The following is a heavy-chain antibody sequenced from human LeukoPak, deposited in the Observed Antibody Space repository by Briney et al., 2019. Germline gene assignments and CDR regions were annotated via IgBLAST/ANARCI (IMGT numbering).Heavy chain of an antibody. Sequence: GGSLRLSCAASGFTFDDYTMHWVRQAPGKGLEWVSLISWDGGSTYYADSVKGRFTISRDNSKNSLYLQMNSLRTGDTALYYCAKDIRGGGGGIDYWGQGTLVTVSS. D-gene: IGHD3-16*01. CDR2: ISWDGGST. CDR1: GFTFDDYT. V-gene: IGHV3-43*01. CDR3: AKDIRGGGGGIDY. J-gene: IGHJ4*02.